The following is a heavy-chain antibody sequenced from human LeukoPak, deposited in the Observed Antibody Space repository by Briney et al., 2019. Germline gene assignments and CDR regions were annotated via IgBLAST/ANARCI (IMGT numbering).Heavy chain of an antibody. Sequence: PGNSLRLSCGASGFTFSKYGMHWVRQAPGKGLEWVAVISYDGSNKYYADSVKGRFTISRDNSKNTLYLQMNSLRAEDTAVYYCAAVLSPYYGMDVWGQGTTVTVSS. D-gene: IGHD5/OR15-5a*01. CDR1: GFTFSKYG. J-gene: IGHJ6*02. V-gene: IGHV3-30*03. CDR2: ISYDGSNK. CDR3: AAVLSPYYGMDV.